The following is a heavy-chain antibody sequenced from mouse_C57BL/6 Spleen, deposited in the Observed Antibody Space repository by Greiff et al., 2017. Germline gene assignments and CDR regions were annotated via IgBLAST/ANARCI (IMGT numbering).Heavy chain of an antibody. V-gene: IGHV1-82*01. CDR1: GYAFSSSW. D-gene: IGHD1-1*01. J-gene: IGHJ2*01. Sequence: VQLQQSGPELVKPGASVKISCKASGYAFSSSWMNWVKQRPGKGLEWIGRIYPGDGDTNYNGKFKGKATLTADKSSSTAYMQLSSLTSEDSAVYFYARKRTTGVAPLFDYWGQGTTLTVSS. CDR2: IYPGDGDT. CDR3: ARKRTTGVAPLFDY.